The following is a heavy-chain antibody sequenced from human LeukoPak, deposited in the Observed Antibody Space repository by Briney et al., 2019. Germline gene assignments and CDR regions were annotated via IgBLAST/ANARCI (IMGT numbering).Heavy chain of an antibody. J-gene: IGHJ3*02. CDR2: ISGGGGAT. Sequence: PGGSLRLSCAASGFTFSSYAMSWVRQAPGKGLEWVSGISGGGGATFYADSVKGRFTISRDNSKNTLYLQMNGLRAEDTAVYYCAKDRRGNAPRGAFDIWGQGTMVTVSS. CDR3: AKDRRGNAPRGAFDI. D-gene: IGHD1-1*01. CDR1: GFTFSSYA. V-gene: IGHV3-23*01.